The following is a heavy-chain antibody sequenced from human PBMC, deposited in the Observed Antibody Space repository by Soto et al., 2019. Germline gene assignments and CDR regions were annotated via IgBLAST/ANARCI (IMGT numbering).Heavy chain of an antibody. CDR2: ISDGGERT. Sequence: EVLLLESGGDSVQPGGSLRLSCIGSGFTFSDYVMSWVRQVPGKGLEWVSSISDGGERTDYRDSVRGRFTISRDNARFTVHLQMNSLRVDDKATYFCARERYTDFGLDVWGQGTTVTV. V-gene: IGHV3-23*01. CDR3: ARERYTDFGLDV. CDR1: GFTFSDYV. J-gene: IGHJ6*02. D-gene: IGHD3-3*01.